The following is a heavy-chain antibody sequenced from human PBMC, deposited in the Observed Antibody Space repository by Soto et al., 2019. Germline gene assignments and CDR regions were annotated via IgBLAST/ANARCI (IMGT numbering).Heavy chain of an antibody. J-gene: IGHJ4*02. CDR3: ARAGGLLVDY. CDR2: KTYDGSNK. Sequence: QVQLVESGGGVVQPGRSLRLSCAASGFMFSSYAMHWVRQAPGKGLEWVAVKTYDGSNKYYADSVKGRFTISRDNSKNPLYLQMTSLRAEATAVYYCARAGGLLVDYWGQGTLVTVSS. D-gene: IGHD1-26*01. V-gene: IGHV3-30-3*01. CDR1: GFMFSSYA.